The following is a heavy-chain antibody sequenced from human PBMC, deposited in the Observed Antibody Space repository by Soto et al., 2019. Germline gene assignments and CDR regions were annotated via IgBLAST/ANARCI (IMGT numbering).Heavy chain of an antibody. J-gene: IGHJ4*02. CDR1: GGSISSGDYY. CDR3: ARLGGKGYGTEPFDY. D-gene: IGHD5-18*01. Sequence: PSETLSLTCTVSGGSISSGDYYWSWIRQPPGKGLEWIGYIYYSGSTYYNPSLKSRVTISVDTSKNQFSLKLSSVTAADTSVYYCARLGGKGYGTEPFDYWGQGTLVTVSS. V-gene: IGHV4-30-4*02. CDR2: IYYSGST.